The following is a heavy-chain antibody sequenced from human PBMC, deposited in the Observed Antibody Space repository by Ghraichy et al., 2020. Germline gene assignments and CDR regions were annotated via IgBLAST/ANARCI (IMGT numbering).Heavy chain of an antibody. CDR1: GFTFSGFG. V-gene: IGHV3-30*18. Sequence: GSLRLSCAASGFTFSGFGMHWVRQAPGKGLEWVAVISYDESYEYYADSVKGRFTISRDNSKNTLYLQINSLRPEDTAVYYCAKDHGYGMDVWGQGTTVTVSS. CDR2: ISYDESYE. J-gene: IGHJ6*02. CDR3: AKDHGYGMDV.